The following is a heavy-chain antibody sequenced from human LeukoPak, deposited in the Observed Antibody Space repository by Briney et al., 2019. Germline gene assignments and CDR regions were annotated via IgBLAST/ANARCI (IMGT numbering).Heavy chain of an antibody. J-gene: IGHJ4*02. V-gene: IGHV4-59*01. CDR2: IYYSGST. CDR1: GGLISSYY. Sequence: SETLSLTCTVSGGLISSYYWSWIRQPPGKGLEWIGYIYYSGSTNYNPSLKSRVTISVDTSKNQFSLKLSSVTAADTAVYFCARDHFGSLDSWGQGILVTVSS. D-gene: IGHD3-10*01. CDR3: ARDHFGSLDS.